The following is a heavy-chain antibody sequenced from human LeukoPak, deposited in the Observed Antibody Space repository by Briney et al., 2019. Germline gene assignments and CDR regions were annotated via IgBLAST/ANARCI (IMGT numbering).Heavy chain of an antibody. D-gene: IGHD2-15*01. CDR3: ARYNVVVAATLDY. V-gene: IGHV4-39*07. CDR2: VYYSGST. Sequence: SETLSLTCTVSGGSISSSSYYWGWIRQPPGKGLEWVGTVYYSGSTYYNPSLKSRVTISVDTSKNQFSLKLSSVTAADTAVYYCARYNVVVAATLDYWGQGTLVTVSS. CDR1: GGSISSSSYY. J-gene: IGHJ4*02.